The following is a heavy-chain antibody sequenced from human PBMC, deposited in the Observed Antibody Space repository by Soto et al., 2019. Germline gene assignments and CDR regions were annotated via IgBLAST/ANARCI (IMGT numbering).Heavy chain of an antibody. CDR3: ARHASFYGAAGSFDY. J-gene: IGHJ4*02. CDR2: IYYSGST. CDR1: GGSISSSSYY. V-gene: IGHV4-39*01. D-gene: IGHD2-2*01. Sequence: QLQLQESGPGLVKPSETLSLTCTVSGGSISSSSYYWGWIRQPPGKGLEWIGSIYYSGSTYYNPSRKSRVTISVDTSKTQFSLKLSSVTAADTAVYYCARHASFYGAAGSFDYWGQGTLVTVSS.